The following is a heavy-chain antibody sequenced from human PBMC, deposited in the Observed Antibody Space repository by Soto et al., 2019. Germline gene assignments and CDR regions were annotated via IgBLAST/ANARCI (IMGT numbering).Heavy chain of an antibody. Sequence: SETLSLTCTFSGGSISSGGYYWSWIRQHPGKGLEWIGYIYYSGSTYYNPSLKSRVTISVDTSKNQFSLKLSSVTAADTAVYYCATDPPGAYGMDVWGQGTTVT. CDR3: ATDPPGAYGMDV. D-gene: IGHD3-10*01. J-gene: IGHJ6*02. CDR1: GGSISSGGYY. CDR2: IYYSGST. V-gene: IGHV4-31*03.